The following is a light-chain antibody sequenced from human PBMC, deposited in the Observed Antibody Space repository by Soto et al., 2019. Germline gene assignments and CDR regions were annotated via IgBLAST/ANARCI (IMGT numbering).Light chain of an antibody. CDR2: DVS. V-gene: IGLV2-14*03. CDR1: SSDVGGYNY. Sequence: QSALTQPASVSGSPGQSITISCTATSSDVGGYNYVSWYQQYPGKAPKLMIYDVSNRPSGVSNRFSGSKSGNTASLTISGLQAEDEADYYCSSYTSSTTLDVVFGGGTKLTVL. CDR3: SSYTSSTTLDVV. J-gene: IGLJ2*01.